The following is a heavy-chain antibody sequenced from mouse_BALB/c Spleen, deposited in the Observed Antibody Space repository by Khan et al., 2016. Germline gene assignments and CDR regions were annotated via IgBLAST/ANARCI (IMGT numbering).Heavy chain of an antibody. V-gene: IGHV5-17*02. CDR1: GFTFSSFG. J-gene: IGHJ4*01. CDR2: ISSGSSTI. Sequence: EVKLEESGGGLVQPGGSRKLSCAASGFTFSSFGMHWVRQAPEKGLEWVAYISSGSSTIYYADTVKGRFTISRDKPKNTLFLQMTSLRSEDTAIYYCARLTPYAMDYWGQGTSVTVSS. CDR3: ARLTPYAMDY. D-gene: IGHD4-1*01.